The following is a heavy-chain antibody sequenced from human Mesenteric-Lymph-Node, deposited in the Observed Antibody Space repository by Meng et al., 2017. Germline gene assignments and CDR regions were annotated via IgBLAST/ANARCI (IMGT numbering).Heavy chain of an antibody. CDR3: ARDGIYSGSGMYFDN. CDR2: IFFDGNNK. J-gene: IGHJ4*02. Sequence: QVLLVESGGGVVQPGRSLTLSCAASGFTFSRYAMHWVRQAPGKGLEWVALIFFDGNNKYYADSVKGRFSISRDNSKNTLYLQMNSLRTEDTAVYYCARDGIYSGSGMYFDNWGQGTLVTVSS. CDR1: GFTFSRYA. D-gene: IGHD3-10*01. V-gene: IGHV3-30-3*01.